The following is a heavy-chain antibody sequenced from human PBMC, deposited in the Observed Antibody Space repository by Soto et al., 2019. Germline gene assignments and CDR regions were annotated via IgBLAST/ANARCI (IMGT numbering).Heavy chain of an antibody. J-gene: IGHJ6*02. CDR3: ARDFWSGYYINYYYYYGMDV. V-gene: IGHV1-8*02. D-gene: IGHD3-3*01. Sequence: GASVKVSCKASGYTFTGYYMHWVRQATGQGLEWMGWMNPNSGNTGYAQKFQGRVTMTRNTSISTAYMELSSLRSEDTAVYYCARDFWSGYYINYYYYYGMDVWGQGTTVTVSS. CDR1: GYTFTGYY. CDR2: MNPNSGNT.